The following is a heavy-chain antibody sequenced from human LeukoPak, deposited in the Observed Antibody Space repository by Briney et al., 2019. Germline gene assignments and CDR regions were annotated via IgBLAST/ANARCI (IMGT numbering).Heavy chain of an antibody. V-gene: IGHV5-10-1*01. CDR1: GYRLTSYW. D-gene: IGHD2-15*01. CDR2: IDPSDSYT. J-gene: IGHJ3*02. CDR3: ARQGGYCSAGSCYSGAFDI. Sequence: GESLRISCQGPGYRLTSYWISWVRQMSGKGLEWMGRIDPSDSYTNYSPSFQGHVTISADKSISTAYLQWSSLKASDTAMSYCARQGGYCSAGSCYSGAFDIWGQGTMVTVSS.